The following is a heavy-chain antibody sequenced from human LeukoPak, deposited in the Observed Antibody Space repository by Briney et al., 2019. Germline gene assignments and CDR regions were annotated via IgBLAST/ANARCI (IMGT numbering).Heavy chain of an antibody. Sequence: GGSLRLSCAASGFTFSSYAIHWVRQAPGQGLEWVAVISYDGTYKYYADSVKGRFTISRDNSKNTLYLQMNSLRAEDTAVYYCARARSSYGYGDAFDIWGQGTMVTVSS. J-gene: IGHJ3*02. CDR3: ARARSSYGYGDAFDI. CDR2: ISYDGTYK. V-gene: IGHV3-30*04. D-gene: IGHD5-18*01. CDR1: GFTFSSYA.